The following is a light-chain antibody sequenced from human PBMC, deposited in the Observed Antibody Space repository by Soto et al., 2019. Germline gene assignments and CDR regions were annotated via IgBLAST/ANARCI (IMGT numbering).Light chain of an antibody. CDR3: QQRSNWPPIT. CDR1: QSVSGY. J-gene: IGKJ5*01. CDR2: DAS. Sequence: EIVLTQSPVTLSLSPGERATLSCRASQSVSGYVAWYQQKPGQAPRLLIYDASNRATGIPARFSGSGSGTDFTLTISSLEPEDFAVYYCQQRSNWPPITFGQGTRLEIK. V-gene: IGKV3-11*01.